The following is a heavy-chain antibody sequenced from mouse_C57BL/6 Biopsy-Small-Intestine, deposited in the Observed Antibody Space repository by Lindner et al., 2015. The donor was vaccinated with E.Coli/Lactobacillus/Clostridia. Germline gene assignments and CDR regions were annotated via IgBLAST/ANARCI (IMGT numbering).Heavy chain of an antibody. D-gene: IGHD2-4*01. J-gene: IGHJ2*01. Sequence: GASVKLSCTVSGFNLKDDYMHWVKQRPEQGLEWIGWIDPENGDTEYASKFQGKATITADTSSNTAYLQLSSLTSEDTAVYYCTFYYDYENYWGQGTTLTVSS. CDR2: IDPENGDT. CDR3: TFYYDYENY. CDR1: GFNLKDDY. V-gene: IGHV14-4*01.